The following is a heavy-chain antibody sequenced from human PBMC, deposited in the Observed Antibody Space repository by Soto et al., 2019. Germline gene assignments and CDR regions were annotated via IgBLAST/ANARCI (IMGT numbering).Heavy chain of an antibody. D-gene: IGHD1-26*01. CDR2: VIPILGQA. Sequence: ASVKVSCKASGGIFSSYAISWLRQAPGQGLEWMGAVIPILGQAYYAQNFQDRVTITADESTRTAYMDLISLRSDDTAVYFCARVGGVGAPPGADYWGQGTMVTVSS. CDR1: GGIFSSYA. V-gene: IGHV1-69*13. J-gene: IGHJ4*03. CDR3: ARVGGVGAPPGADY.